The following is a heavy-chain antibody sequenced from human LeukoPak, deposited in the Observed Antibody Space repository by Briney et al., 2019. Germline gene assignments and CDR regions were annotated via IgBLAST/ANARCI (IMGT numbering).Heavy chain of an antibody. D-gene: IGHD5-24*01. V-gene: IGHV1-69*01. Sequence: SVKVSCKASGGTFSSYAISWVRQAPGQGLEWMGGIIPIFGTANYAQKFQGRVTITADESTSTAYMELSSLRSEDTAVYYCARDGYNLGDAFDIWGQGTMVTVSS. J-gene: IGHJ3*02. CDR3: ARDGYNLGDAFDI. CDR2: IIPIFGTA. CDR1: GGTFSSYA.